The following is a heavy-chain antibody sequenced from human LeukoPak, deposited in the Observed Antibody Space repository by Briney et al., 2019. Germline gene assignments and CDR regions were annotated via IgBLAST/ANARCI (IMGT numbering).Heavy chain of an antibody. D-gene: IGHD6-13*01. CDR2: IYYSGST. V-gene: IGHV4-39*01. CDR3: ARGDSSSPDH. J-gene: IGHJ4*02. Sequence: SSETLSLTCTVSGGSISSSSYYWGWIRQPPGKGLEWIGSIYYSGSTYYNPSLKSRVTISVDTSKNQFSLKLSSVTAADTAVYYCARGDSSSPDHWGQGTLVTVSS. CDR1: GGSISSSSYY.